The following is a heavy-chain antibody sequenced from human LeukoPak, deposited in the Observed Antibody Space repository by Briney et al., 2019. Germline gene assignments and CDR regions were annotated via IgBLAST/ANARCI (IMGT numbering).Heavy chain of an antibody. CDR2: INWNGGST. J-gene: IGHJ6*02. CDR1: GFTFDDYG. Sequence: GGSLRLSCAASGFTFDDYGMSWVRQAPGKGLEWVSGINWNGGSTGYADSVKGRFTISRDNAKNSLYLQMNSLRAEDTALYHCVRDRSPRRTWYVSSYYGMDVWGQGTTVTVSS. CDR3: VRDRSPRRTWYVSSYYGMDV. D-gene: IGHD6-13*01. V-gene: IGHV3-20*01.